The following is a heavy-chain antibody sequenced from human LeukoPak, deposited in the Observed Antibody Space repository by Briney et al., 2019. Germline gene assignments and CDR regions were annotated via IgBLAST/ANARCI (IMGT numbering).Heavy chain of an antibody. V-gene: IGHV3-23*01. Sequence: GGSLRLSCAASGFTFSSYAMNWVRQAPGKGLEWVSAISGSGGSTYYADSVKGRFTISRDNSKNTLYLQMNSLRAEDTAVYYCAKAVGQWLVEFDYWGQGTLVTVSS. CDR1: GFTFSSYA. J-gene: IGHJ4*02. CDR2: ISGSGGST. D-gene: IGHD6-19*01. CDR3: AKAVGQWLVEFDY.